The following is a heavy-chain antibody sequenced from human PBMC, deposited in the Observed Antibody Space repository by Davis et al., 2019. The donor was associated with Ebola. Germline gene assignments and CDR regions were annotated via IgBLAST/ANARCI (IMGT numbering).Heavy chain of an antibody. J-gene: IGHJ6*02. D-gene: IGHD3-3*01. Sequence: SVKVSCKASGFTFTSSAVQWVRQARGQRLEWIGWIVVGSGNTNYAQKFQERVTITRDMSTSTAYMELSSLRSEDTAVYYCAATIIPYYDFWSGYFSVHPQTYYYYGMDVWGQGTTVTVSS. V-gene: IGHV1-58*01. CDR1: GFTFTSSA. CDR2: IVVGSGNT. CDR3: AATIIPYYDFWSGYFSVHPQTYYYYGMDV.